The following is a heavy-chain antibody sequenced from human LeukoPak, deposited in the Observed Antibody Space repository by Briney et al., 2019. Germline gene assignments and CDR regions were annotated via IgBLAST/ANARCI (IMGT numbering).Heavy chain of an antibody. D-gene: IGHD1-26*01. CDR1: GGSISSSSYY. J-gene: IGHJ4*02. CDR3: TQGGELMNY. Sequence: SETLSLTCTVSGGSISSSSYYWTWIRQPAGKGLEWIGRIYTSGSTNYNPSLKSRVTISIDASKNQFSLRLSSVTAADTAVYYCTQGGELMNYWGQGTLVTVSS. CDR2: IYTSGST. V-gene: IGHV4-61*02.